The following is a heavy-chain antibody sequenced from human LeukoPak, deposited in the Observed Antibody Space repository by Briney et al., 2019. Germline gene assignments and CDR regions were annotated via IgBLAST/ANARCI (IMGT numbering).Heavy chain of an antibody. D-gene: IGHD3-22*01. J-gene: IGHJ4*02. Sequence: GGSLRLSCAASGFTFSSYGMHWVRQAPGKGLEWVAVIWYDGSNKYYADSVKGRFTFSRDNSKNTLYLQMNSLRAEDTAVYYCARDVDPYDSSGYYSDYWGQGTLVTVSS. V-gene: IGHV3-33*01. CDR3: ARDVDPYDSSGYYSDY. CDR1: GFTFSSYG. CDR2: IWYDGSNK.